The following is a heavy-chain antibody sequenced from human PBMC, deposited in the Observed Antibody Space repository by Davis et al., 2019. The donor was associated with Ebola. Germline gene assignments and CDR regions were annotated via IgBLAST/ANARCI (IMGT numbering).Heavy chain of an antibody. CDR1: GGSISSSSYY. CDR2: IYYSGST. J-gene: IGHJ1*01. Sequence: LTCTVSGGSISSSSYYWGWIRQPPGKGLEWIGSIYYSGSTYYNPSLKSRVTISVDTSKNQFSLKLSSVTAADTAVYYCARYGDYGYFQHWGQGTLVTVSS. D-gene: IGHD4-17*01. CDR3: ARYGDYGYFQH. V-gene: IGHV4-39*01.